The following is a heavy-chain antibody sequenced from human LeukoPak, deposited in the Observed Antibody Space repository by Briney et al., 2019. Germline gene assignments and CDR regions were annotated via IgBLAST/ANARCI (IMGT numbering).Heavy chain of an antibody. CDR3: ARQQVACSGGSCCDGNNWFDP. Sequence: GESLKISCKGSGYSFTSYWIGWVRQMPGKGLEWMGITYPGDSDTRYSPSFQGQVTISADKSISTAYLQWSSLKASDTAMYYCARQQVACSGGSCCDGNNWFDPWGQGTLVTVSS. V-gene: IGHV5-51*01. D-gene: IGHD2-15*01. J-gene: IGHJ5*02. CDR1: GYSFTSYW. CDR2: TYPGDSDT.